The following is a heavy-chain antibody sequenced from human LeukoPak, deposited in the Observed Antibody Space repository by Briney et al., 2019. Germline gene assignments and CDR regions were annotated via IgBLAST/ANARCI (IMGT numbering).Heavy chain of an antibody. J-gene: IGHJ3*02. Sequence: GGSLRLSCAASGFTFSNAWMSWVRQAPGKGLEWVGRIKSKTDGGTTDYAAPVKGRFTISRDDSKNTLYLQMNSLKTEDTAVYYCTTFDSSGYYRWYAFDIWGQGTMVTVSS. V-gene: IGHV3-15*01. D-gene: IGHD3-22*01. CDR2: IKSKTDGGTT. CDR3: TTFDSSGYYRWYAFDI. CDR1: GFTFSNAW.